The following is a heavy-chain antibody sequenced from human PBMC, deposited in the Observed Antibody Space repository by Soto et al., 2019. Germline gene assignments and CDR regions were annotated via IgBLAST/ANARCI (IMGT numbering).Heavy chain of an antibody. CDR3: ARAVSHAFDA. CDR1: GASISSGGYY. J-gene: IGHJ3*01. V-gene: IGHV4-31*03. Sequence: QVHLQESGPGLLKPSQTLSLTCTVSGASISSGGYYWTWIRQHPGKGLEWIGNIDYRGTTYYNPSLKSRVTITEDTSKNQFSLRLISVTAADTAVIYCARAVSHAFDAWGQGTVVKLSS. CDR2: IDYRGTT.